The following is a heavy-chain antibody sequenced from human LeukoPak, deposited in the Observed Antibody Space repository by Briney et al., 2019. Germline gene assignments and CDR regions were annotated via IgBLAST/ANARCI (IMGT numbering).Heavy chain of an antibody. D-gene: IGHD3-10*01. J-gene: IGHJ4*02. CDR1: GFIFTSYW. Sequence: GGSLRLSCAASGFIFTSYWMHWVRQVPGKGLVWVSRINGDGSTTSYADSVKGRFTISRDNAKNMLYLQMNSLRAEDTAVYYCAREGKGSYYFDYWGQGTLVTVSS. CDR3: AREGKGSYYFDY. V-gene: IGHV3-74*01. CDR2: INGDGSTT.